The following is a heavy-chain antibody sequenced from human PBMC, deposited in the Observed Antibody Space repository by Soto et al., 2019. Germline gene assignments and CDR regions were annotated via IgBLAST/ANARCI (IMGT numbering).Heavy chain of an antibody. CDR2: IYPADSDT. V-gene: IGHV5-51*01. Sequence: GESLKISCKAFGYTFTTYWIGWVRQMPGKGLEWIGIIYPADSDTRYSTSFQGQVTISADKSISTAYLQWSSLKASDTAMYYCARRVDGGDPLQPHVFRFWGQVKMVTVSS. D-gene: IGHD2-21*01. CDR1: GYTFTTYW. J-gene: IGHJ3*01. CDR3: ARRVDGGDPLQPHVFRF.